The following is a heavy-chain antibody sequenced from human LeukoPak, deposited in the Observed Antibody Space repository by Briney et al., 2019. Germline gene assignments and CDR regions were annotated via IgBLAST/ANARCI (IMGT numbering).Heavy chain of an antibody. J-gene: IGHJ4*02. CDR1: GYIFTGYY. CDR2: INPNSGGT. Sequence: ASVKVSCKASGYIFTGYYMHWVRQAPGQGLEWMGWINPNSGGTNYAQKFQGRVTMTRDTSISTAYMELSRLRSDDTAVYYCARAKKYSSGWYYFDYWGQGTLVTVSS. CDR3: ARAKKYSSGWYYFDY. V-gene: IGHV1-2*02. D-gene: IGHD6-19*01.